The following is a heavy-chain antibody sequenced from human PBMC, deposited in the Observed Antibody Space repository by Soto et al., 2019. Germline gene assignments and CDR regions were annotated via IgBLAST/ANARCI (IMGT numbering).Heavy chain of an antibody. CDR1: GFTFSNYA. V-gene: IGHV3-23*01. CDR3: AKPLILSARSGDYFDN. Sequence: PGGSLRLSCAASGFTFSNYAMSWVRQAPGKGLEWASAISGSDGSTYYADSVKGRFTISRDNSKNTLYLQLKSLRAGDTAVYYCAKPLILSARSGDYFDNWCQGILVNVS. J-gene: IGHJ4*02. CDR2: ISGSDGST. D-gene: IGHD6-6*01.